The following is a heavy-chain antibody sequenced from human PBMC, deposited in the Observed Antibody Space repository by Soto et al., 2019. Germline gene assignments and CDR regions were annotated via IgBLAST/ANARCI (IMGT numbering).Heavy chain of an antibody. CDR3: ARVTAVVRGAIDNRFDP. J-gene: IGHJ5*02. D-gene: IGHD3-10*01. Sequence: QVPLVQSGAEVKKPGSSVTVSCKASGGTFSSYAIHWVRQAPAQGLEWMGGIIPMYGPAKYAQKFQSRVRITAVESTTSVYMELTSLPSEDAAVYYCARVTAVVRGAIDNRFDPWGHGTLVTVSS. CDR1: GGTFSSYA. V-gene: IGHV1-69*01. CDR2: IIPMYGPA.